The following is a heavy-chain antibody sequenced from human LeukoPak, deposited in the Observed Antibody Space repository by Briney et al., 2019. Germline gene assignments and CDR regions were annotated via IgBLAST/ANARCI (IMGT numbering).Heavy chain of an antibody. CDR3: ARDDGFGTIFGVVLPT. CDR1: GFTFSSSA. V-gene: IGHV3-23*01. J-gene: IGHJ5*02. CDR2: ISASGGST. Sequence: GGSLRLSCAASGFTFSSSAMSWVRQVPGKGLEWVSGISASGGSTSYADSVRGRFTISRDNSKNTLYVQMNSLRDEDTAVYYCARDDGFGTIFGVVLPTWGQGTLVTVSS. D-gene: IGHD3-3*01.